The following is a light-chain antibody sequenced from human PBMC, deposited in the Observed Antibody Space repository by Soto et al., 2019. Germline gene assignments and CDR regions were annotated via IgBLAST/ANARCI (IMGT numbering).Light chain of an antibody. J-gene: IGKJ1*01. Sequence: IQLTQYPSSLSARVGDRVTITCRASQSISSYLNWYQQKPGKAPKLLIYAASSLQSGVPSRFSGSGSGTDFTLTISSLQPEDFATYYCQQSYSTPQTFGQGSKVDI. V-gene: IGKV1-39*01. CDR1: QSISSY. CDR2: AAS. CDR3: QQSYSTPQT.